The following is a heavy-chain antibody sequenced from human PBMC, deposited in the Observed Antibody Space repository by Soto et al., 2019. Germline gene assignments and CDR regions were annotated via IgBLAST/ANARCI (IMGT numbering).Heavy chain of an antibody. CDR1: GFTFTSSA. Sequence: QMQLVQSGPEVKKPGTSVKVSCKASGFTFTSSAVQWVRQARGQRLEWIGWIGVGSGNRTYAQKFQERVTITRDMATNTAYMELSSLRSEDTAVYYCAALGVNFDHWGQGTLVTVSS. CDR3: AALGVNFDH. V-gene: IGHV1-58*01. J-gene: IGHJ4*02. D-gene: IGHD2-8*01. CDR2: IGVGSGNR.